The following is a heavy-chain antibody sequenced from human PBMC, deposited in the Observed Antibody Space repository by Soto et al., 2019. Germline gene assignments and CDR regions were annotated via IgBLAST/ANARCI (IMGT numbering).Heavy chain of an antibody. CDR1: RFMCSDYG. CDR3: AKAAFACSTHSGHSGMDV. J-gene: IGHJ6*02. CDR2: ISYGGNKK. D-gene: IGHD2-2*01. Sequence: GGSLRLSSEASRFMCSDYGMHWVRQAAGKGLEGVALISYGGNKKEYADSVKGRFTISRDNSMNTLYLKMNSLRAEDTAVYYCAKAAFACSTHSGHSGMDVWGQGTTVTVSS. V-gene: IGHV3-30*18.